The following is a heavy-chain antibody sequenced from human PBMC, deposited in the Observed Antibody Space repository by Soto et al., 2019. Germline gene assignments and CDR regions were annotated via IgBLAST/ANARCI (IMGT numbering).Heavy chain of an antibody. CDR1: GFTFSGSA. CDR2: IRSKTYNYAT. Sequence: DVQLVESGGGLVQPGGSLKLSCAASGFTFSGSALHWVRQASGKGLEWVGRIRSKTYNYATAYAASVKGRFTISRDDSKNTAYLQMNSLKIEDTAVYYCTSQGELIRRDDYWGQGTLLTVSS. CDR3: TSQGELIRRDDY. V-gene: IGHV3-73*02. D-gene: IGHD1-7*01. J-gene: IGHJ4*02.